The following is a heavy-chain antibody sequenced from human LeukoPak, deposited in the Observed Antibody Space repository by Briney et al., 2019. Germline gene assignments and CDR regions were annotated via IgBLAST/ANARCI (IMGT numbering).Heavy chain of an antibody. CDR2: ISSNGGST. J-gene: IGHJ3*02. V-gene: IGHV3-64*01. CDR1: GFTFSSYA. Sequence: GGSLRLSCAASGFTFSSYAMHWVRQAPGKGLDYVSAISSNGGSTYYANSVKGRFTISRDNSKNTLYLQMGSLRAEDMAVYYCASFSIAVAGTRGAFDIWGQGTMVTVSS. CDR3: ASFSIAVAGTRGAFDI. D-gene: IGHD6-19*01.